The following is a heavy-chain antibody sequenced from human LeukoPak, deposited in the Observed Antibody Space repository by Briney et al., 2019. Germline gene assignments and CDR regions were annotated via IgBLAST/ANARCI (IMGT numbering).Heavy chain of an antibody. D-gene: IGHD6-13*01. CDR3: ARSIPGIAAAGTGAFDY. Sequence: PGRSLRLSCAASGITFSRFAMHWVRQAPGKGLEWVSYISSSSSTIYYADSVKGRFTISRDNAKNSLYLQMNSLRAEDTAVYYCARSIPGIAAAGTGAFDYWGQGTLVTVSS. CDR2: ISSSSSTI. V-gene: IGHV3-48*04. J-gene: IGHJ4*02. CDR1: GITFSRFA.